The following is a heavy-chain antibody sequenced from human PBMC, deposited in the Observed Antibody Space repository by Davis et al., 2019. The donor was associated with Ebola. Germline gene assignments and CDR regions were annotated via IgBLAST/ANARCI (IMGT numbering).Heavy chain of an antibody. D-gene: IGHD3-16*01. V-gene: IGHV3-23*01. J-gene: IGHJ4*02. CDR1: GFTFSSYA. CDR3: AKEEGGYYFDY. Sequence: GESLKISCAASGFTFSSYAMTWVRQAPGKGLEWVSSTSSSGAATYYADSVKGRFTISRDNSKNTLYLQMNSLRAEDTAVYYCAKEEGGYYFDYWGQGTLVTVSS. CDR2: TSSSGAAT.